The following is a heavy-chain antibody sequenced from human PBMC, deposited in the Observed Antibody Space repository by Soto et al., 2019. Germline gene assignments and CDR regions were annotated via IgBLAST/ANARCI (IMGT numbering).Heavy chain of an antibody. CDR3: ARVFFLGFGEVKLDT. V-gene: IGHV4-31*11. J-gene: IGHJ5*02. CDR2: IHNSGSA. Sequence: QVQLQQSGRGLVKPSQTLFHTCVVPGDDSSSSVYYWNWARQRPERGLEWIGYIHNSGSAYYKPSLTRRVTISIDPSTRQVSMRPSHVTAADPAVYFCARVFFLGFGEVKLDTWGQGTLV. D-gene: IGHD3-10*01. CDR1: GDDSSSSVYY.